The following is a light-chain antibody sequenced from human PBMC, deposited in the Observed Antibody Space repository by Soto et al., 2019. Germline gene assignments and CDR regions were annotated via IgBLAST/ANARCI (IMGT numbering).Light chain of an antibody. Sequence: EVVLTQSPGTLSLSPGERATLSCRASQTVSSSYLSWYQQKPGQAPRLLIYGGSTRATGIPDRFSGSGSGTDFTLTVSRLEPEDFAVYYCLQFGDSPPWTFGQGTKVDIK. CDR3: LQFGDSPPWT. J-gene: IGKJ1*01. V-gene: IGKV3-20*01. CDR1: QTVSSSY. CDR2: GGS.